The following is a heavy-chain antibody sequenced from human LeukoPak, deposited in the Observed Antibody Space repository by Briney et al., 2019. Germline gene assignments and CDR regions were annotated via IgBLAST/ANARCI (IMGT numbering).Heavy chain of an antibody. CDR3: ARASLGV. CDR1: GYTFTGYY. Sequence: ASVKVSCTASGYTFTGYYLHWVPQAPGQGLEWMGWINPNSGGTNYAQKFQGRVTMTRDTSISTAYMELSSLRSNDTAVYYCARASLGVWGQGSLVTVSA. D-gene: IGHD2-2*01. J-gene: IGHJ4*02. V-gene: IGHV1-2*02. CDR2: INPNSGGT.